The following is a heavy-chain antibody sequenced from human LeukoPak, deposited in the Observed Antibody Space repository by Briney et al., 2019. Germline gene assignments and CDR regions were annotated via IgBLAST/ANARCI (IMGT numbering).Heavy chain of an antibody. CDR3: ARASTFWSLRGAFVI. J-gene: IGHJ3*02. CDR1: GGSISSYY. CDR2: IYYSGST. D-gene: IGHD1-1*01. Sequence: PSETLSLTCTVSGGSISSYYWSWIRQPPGKGLEWIGYIYYSGSTNYNPSLKSRVTISVDTSKNQFSLKLSSVTAADTAVYYCARASTFWSLRGAFVIWGQGTMVTVSS. V-gene: IGHV4-59*01.